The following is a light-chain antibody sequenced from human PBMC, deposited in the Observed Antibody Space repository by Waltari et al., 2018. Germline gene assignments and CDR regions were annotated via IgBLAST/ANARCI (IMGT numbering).Light chain of an antibody. V-gene: IGLV2-14*01. CDR1: SNDVGCYNS. J-gene: IGLJ2*01. CDR3: SSQSSNNVVL. Sequence: QSSLTQPASVSGSPGQSVTIFCTGNSNDVGCYNSCSWSQEHPGQAPRVIIYDVSDRPSGVSDRFSGSKSGNTASLTISGLQAEDEADYYCSSQSSNNVVLFGGGTKLTVL. CDR2: DVS.